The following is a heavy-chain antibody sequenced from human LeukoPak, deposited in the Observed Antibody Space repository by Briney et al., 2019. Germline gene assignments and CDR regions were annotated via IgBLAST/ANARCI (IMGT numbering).Heavy chain of an antibody. Sequence: AGGSLRLSCAASGFTVSSNYMNWVRQAPGKGLEWVSLIYSGGSTHYADSVKGRFTISRDNSKNTLYLQVNSLRAEDTAVYYCARGGDSSYYGDYWGQGTLVTVSS. CDR2: IYSGGST. V-gene: IGHV3-66*01. CDR1: GFTVSSNY. CDR3: ARGGDSSYYGDY. J-gene: IGHJ4*02. D-gene: IGHD3-22*01.